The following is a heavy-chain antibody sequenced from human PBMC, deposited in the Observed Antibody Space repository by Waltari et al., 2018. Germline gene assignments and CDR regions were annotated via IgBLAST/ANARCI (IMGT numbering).Heavy chain of an antibody. CDR1: GYTFTGYS. CDR3: ARGLMTTVTTGY. D-gene: IGHD4-17*01. CDR2: INPNRGGT. Sequence: QVQLVQSGAAVKKPGASVKVSCKASGYTFTGYSMHWFRQAPGQGLEWMGRINPNRGGTNYAQKFQGRVTMTRDTSISTAYMELSRLRSDDTAVYYCARGLMTTVTTGYWGQGTLVTVS. J-gene: IGHJ4*02. V-gene: IGHV1-2*06.